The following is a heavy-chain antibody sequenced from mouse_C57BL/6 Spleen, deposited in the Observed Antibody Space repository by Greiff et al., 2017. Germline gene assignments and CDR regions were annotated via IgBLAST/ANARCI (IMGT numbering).Heavy chain of an antibody. Sequence: EVQLKESGPELVKPGASVKIPCKASGYTFTDYNMDWVKQSHGKSLEWIGDINPNNGGTIYNQKFKGKATLTVDKSSSTAYMELRSLTSEDTSVYYCARSRTGFFDYWGQGTTRTVSS. CDR1: GYTFTDYN. CDR2: INPNNGGT. J-gene: IGHJ2*01. CDR3: ARSRTGFFDY. D-gene: IGHD4-1*01. V-gene: IGHV1-18*01.